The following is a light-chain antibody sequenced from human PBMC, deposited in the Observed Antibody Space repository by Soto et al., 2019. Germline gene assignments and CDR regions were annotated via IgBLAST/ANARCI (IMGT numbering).Light chain of an antibody. V-gene: IGKV1-39*01. CDR1: QSISFS. CDR2: AAS. CDR3: QQTYATTIT. Sequence: DIHMTQSPSSLSASVGDRVTITCRSSQSISFSLNWYQQKPGKAPKILIYAASSWQSGVPSRFSGSGSGTYFNLTISSLQTEDFATYYCQQTYATTITFGQGTRLEIK. J-gene: IGKJ5*01.